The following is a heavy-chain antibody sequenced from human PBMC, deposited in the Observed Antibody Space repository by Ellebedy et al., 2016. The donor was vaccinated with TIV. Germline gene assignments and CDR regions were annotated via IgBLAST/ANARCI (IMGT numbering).Heavy chain of an antibody. CDR1: GIIVSDYF. Sequence: PGGSLRLFCEASGIIVSDYFMNWVRQAPGKGLEWVSVLYPDAKTNYTDSVNGRFIVSRDSSKNTLYLQMNSLTAEDTAVYYCARDPGGGGDFGDNWFDPWGQGTLVTVSS. D-gene: IGHD2-21*01. CDR3: ARDPGGGGDFGDNWFDP. V-gene: IGHV3-66*01. CDR2: LYPDAKT. J-gene: IGHJ5*02.